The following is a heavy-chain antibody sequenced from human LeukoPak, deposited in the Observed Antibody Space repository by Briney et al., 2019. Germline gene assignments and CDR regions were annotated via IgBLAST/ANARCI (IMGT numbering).Heavy chain of an antibody. V-gene: IGHV3-7*03. D-gene: IGHD5-12*01. Sequence: GGSLRLSCAASGFTFSNYWMSWVRQAPGMGLEWVANIKQDGSEKYYVDSVKGRFTISRDNAKNSLYLQMNSLRAEDTAVYYCAKSYNGYESKPDYWGQGTLVTVSS. CDR2: IKQDGSEK. J-gene: IGHJ4*02. CDR1: GFTFSNYW. CDR3: AKSYNGYESKPDY.